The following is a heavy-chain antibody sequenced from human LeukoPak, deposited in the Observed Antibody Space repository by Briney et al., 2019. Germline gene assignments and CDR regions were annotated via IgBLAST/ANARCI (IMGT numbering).Heavy chain of an antibody. CDR2: ISSSSTYI. CDR1: GFTFSNYS. V-gene: IGHV3-21*01. J-gene: IGHJ4*02. Sequence: GGSLRLSCAASGFTFSNYSMNWVRQAPGEGLEWVSSISSSSTYIYYADSVKGRFTISRDNAKTSLYLQMNSLRAEDTAVYYCLTSSSHYTPDYWGQGTLVTVSS. D-gene: IGHD2-2*01. CDR3: LTSSSHYTPDY.